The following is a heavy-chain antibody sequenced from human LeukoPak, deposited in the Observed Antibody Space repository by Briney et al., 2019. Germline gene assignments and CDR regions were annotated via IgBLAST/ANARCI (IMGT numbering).Heavy chain of an antibody. V-gene: IGHV3-64*04. D-gene: IGHD6-19*01. CDR2: ISSNGGST. Sequence: PGGSLRLSCSASGFTFSSYAMHWVRQAPGKGLEYVSAISSNGGSTYFADSVRGRFTISRDNSKNTLYLQMNSLRAEDTAVYYCAKERSGGWPFDYWGHGTLVTVSS. J-gene: IGHJ4*01. CDR3: AKERSGGWPFDY. CDR1: GFTFSSYA.